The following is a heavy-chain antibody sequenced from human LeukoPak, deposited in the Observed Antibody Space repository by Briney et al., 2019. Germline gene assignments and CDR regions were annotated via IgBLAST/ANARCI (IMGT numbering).Heavy chain of an antibody. V-gene: IGHV1-18*01. D-gene: IGHD3-3*01. CDR2: ISAYNGNT. CDR1: GYTFTSYG. CDR3: ARSITIFGVVITPDAFDI. Sequence: ASVKVSCKASGYTFTSYGISWVRQAPGQGLEWMGWISAYNGNTNYAQKLQGRVTMTTDTSTSTAYMELRSLRSDDTAVYYCARSITIFGVVITPDAFDIWGQGTMVTVSS. J-gene: IGHJ3*02.